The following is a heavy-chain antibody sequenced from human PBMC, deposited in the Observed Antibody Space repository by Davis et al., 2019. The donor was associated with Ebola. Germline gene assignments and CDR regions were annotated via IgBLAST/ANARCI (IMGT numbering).Heavy chain of an antibody. D-gene: IGHD4-17*01. Sequence: GESLKISCAASGFTVSSNYMSWVRQAPGKGLEWVSVIYSGGSTYYADSVKGRFTIFRDNSKNTLYLQMNSLRAEDTAVYYRARVDTAGDPDYWGQGTLVTVSS. CDR3: ARVDTAGDPDY. V-gene: IGHV3-66*01. CDR1: GFTVSSNY. J-gene: IGHJ4*02. CDR2: IYSGGST.